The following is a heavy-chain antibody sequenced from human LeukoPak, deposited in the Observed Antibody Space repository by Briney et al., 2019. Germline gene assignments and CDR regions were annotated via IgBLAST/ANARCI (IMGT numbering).Heavy chain of an antibody. CDR1: GFTFSSYS. V-gene: IGHV5-51*01. Sequence: KPGGSLRLSCAASGFTFSSYSMNWVRQMPGKGLEWMGIIYPGDSDTRYSPSFQGQVTISADKSISTAYLQWSSLKASDTAMYYCARHLSMTGYSRYYYYYYYMDVWGKGTTVTVSS. J-gene: IGHJ6*03. CDR3: ARHLSMTGYSRYYYYYYYMDV. CDR2: IYPGDSDT. D-gene: IGHD3-9*01.